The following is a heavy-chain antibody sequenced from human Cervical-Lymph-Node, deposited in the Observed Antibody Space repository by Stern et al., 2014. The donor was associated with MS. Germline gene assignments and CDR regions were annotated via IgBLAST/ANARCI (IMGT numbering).Heavy chain of an antibody. CDR2: IYPYASDT. CDR1: GYSFTIYY. Sequence: VQLVQSGAEVKQPGESLKISCKLSGYSFTIYYIAWVRQIPGQGLEWMGVIYPYASDTTYSPSVQGQVTISADKSITTAYLQWSSLRASDTAMYYCARHVQGFDYWGQGTLVTVSS. CDR3: ARHVQGFDY. V-gene: IGHV5-51*01. J-gene: IGHJ4*02.